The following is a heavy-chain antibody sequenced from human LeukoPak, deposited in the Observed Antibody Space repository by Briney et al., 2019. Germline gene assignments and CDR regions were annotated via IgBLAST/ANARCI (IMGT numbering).Heavy chain of an antibody. V-gene: IGHV3-30*18. J-gene: IGHJ6*02. CDR1: GFTFSSYG. Sequence: PGRSLRLSCAASGFTFSSYGMHWVRQAPGKGLEWVAVISYDGSNKYYADSVKGRFTISRDNSKNTLYLQMNSLRAEDTAVYYCAKGAYCGGDCYSDYYYYGMDVWGQGTTVTVSS. CDR2: ISYDGSNK. CDR3: AKGAYCGGDCYSDYYYYGMDV. D-gene: IGHD2-21*02.